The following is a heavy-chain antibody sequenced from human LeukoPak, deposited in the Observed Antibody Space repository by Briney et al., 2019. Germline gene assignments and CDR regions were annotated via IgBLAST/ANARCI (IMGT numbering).Heavy chain of an antibody. J-gene: IGHJ6*03. CDR2: IIPIFGTA. CDR1: GGTFSSYA. CDR3: ARDGAYDFWSASRSYMDV. Sequence: GASVKVSCKASGGTFSSYAISWVRQAPGQGLEWMGGIIPIFGTANYAQQFQGRVTITADESTSTAYMELSSLRSEDTAVYYCARDGAYDFWSASRSYMDVWGKGTTVTVSS. V-gene: IGHV1-69*13. D-gene: IGHD3-3*01.